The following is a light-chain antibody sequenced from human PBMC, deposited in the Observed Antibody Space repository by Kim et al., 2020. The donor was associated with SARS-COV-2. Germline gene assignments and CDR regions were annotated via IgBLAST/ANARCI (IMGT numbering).Light chain of an antibody. Sequence: TMLTQSPGTLSWSPGETATLSCRASQTISPTSFSWYQQKPGQAPRLLIYGVSRRAAGIPDRFSGSGSGTDFTLTITRLEPEDFAVYYCQHYGNSPPYTFGQGTKLEI. CDR1: QTISPTS. J-gene: IGKJ2*01. CDR3: QHYGNSPPYT. V-gene: IGKV3-20*01. CDR2: GVS.